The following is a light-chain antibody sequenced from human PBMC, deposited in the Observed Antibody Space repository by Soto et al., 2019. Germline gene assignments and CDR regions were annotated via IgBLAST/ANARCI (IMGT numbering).Light chain of an antibody. CDR2: GAS. J-gene: IGKJ5*01. CDR3: QQRGEWPPGAT. Sequence: EIVLTQSPATVSLSPGERATLSCRASQSISNSLSWYQQKPGQAPRLLIYGASNRATGIPARFSGSGSGTDFPLTISSLEPEYFAVYYCQQRGEWPPGATFGQGTRLEIK. CDR1: QSISNS. V-gene: IGKV3-11*01.